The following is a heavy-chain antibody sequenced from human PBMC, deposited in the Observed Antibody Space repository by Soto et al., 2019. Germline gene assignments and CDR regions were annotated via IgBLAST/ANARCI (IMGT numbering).Heavy chain of an antibody. D-gene: IGHD3-16*02. V-gene: IGHV1-3*01. CDR3: ARSEVIPEGCDY. CDR2: INAGKGNT. Sequence: ASVNGSWKSSGYIFTTYALHWVRQAPGQRLECMGWINAGKGNTKYSQKFQDRVTITRDTSASVAYMELSSLASEDTAVYYCARSEVIPEGCDYWGQGTLVTVSS. CDR1: GYIFTTYA. J-gene: IGHJ4*02.